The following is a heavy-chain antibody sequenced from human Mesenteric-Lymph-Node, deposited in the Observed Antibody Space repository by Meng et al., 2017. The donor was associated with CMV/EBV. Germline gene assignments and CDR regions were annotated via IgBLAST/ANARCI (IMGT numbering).Heavy chain of an antibody. J-gene: IGHJ3*02. V-gene: IGHV1-18*01. CDR3: ARDSGRRVENSKDDAFDI. D-gene: IGHD4-11*01. Sequence: ASVKVSCKASGYTFTSYGISWVRQAPGQGLEWMGWISAYNGNTNYAQKLQGRVTMTTDTSTSTAYMELRSLRSDDTAVYYCARDSGRRVENSKDDAFDIWGQGTMVTVSS. CDR1: GYTFTSYG. CDR2: ISAYNGNT.